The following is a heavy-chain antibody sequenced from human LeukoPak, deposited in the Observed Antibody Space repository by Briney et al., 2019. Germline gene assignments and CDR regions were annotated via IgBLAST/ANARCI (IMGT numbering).Heavy chain of an antibody. CDR1: GGSFSGYY. J-gene: IGHJ4*02. Sequence: SETLSLTCAVYGGSFSGYYWSWIRQPPGKGLEWIGEINHSGSTNYNPSLKSRVTISVDTSKNQFSLKLSSVTAADPAVSYCAGAGWLQTRFDYWGQGTLVTVSS. D-gene: IGHD5-24*01. V-gene: IGHV4-34*01. CDR2: INHSGST. CDR3: AGAGWLQTRFDY.